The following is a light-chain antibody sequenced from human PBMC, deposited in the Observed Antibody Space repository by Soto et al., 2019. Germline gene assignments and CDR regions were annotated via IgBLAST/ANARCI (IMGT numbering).Light chain of an antibody. CDR2: EDD. Sequence: NFLLTQPHSVSESPGKTVTISCTRSSGSIATNYVQWFQQRPGSAPIIVIYEDDQRPSGVPDRFSGSIDSSSNSASLTISGPQTEDEADYYCQSYDSSNHGVFGGGTKLTVL. V-gene: IGLV6-57*03. CDR1: SGSIATNY. CDR3: QSYDSSNHGV. J-gene: IGLJ3*02.